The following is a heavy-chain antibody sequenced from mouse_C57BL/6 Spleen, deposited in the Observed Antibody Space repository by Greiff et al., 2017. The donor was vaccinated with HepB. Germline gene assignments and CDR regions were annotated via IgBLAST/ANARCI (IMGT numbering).Heavy chain of an antibody. CDR2: ISSGGSYT. Sequence: EVKLMESGGDLVKPGGSLKLSCAASGFTFSSYGMSWVRQTPDKRLEWVATISSGGSYTYYPDSVKGRFTISRDNAKNTLYLQMSSLKSEDTAMYYCARHRTGTSDYFDYWGQGTTLTVSS. CDR1: GFTFSSYG. J-gene: IGHJ2*01. D-gene: IGHD4-1*01. CDR3: ARHRTGTSDYFDY. V-gene: IGHV5-6*01.